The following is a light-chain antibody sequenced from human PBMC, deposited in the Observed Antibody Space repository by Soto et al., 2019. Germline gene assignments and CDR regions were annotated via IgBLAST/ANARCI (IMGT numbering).Light chain of an antibody. Sequence: EIGLTQSPATLSLSPGERATLSCRASQRFISYLPWYQQKPGQAHRLLISDASNRATGIPARFSGRGSGTDFTLTISSLEPEDFAIYYCQQRSNWPPVFGQGTRLEIK. V-gene: IGKV3-11*01. CDR2: DAS. CDR1: QRFISY. CDR3: QQRSNWPPV. J-gene: IGKJ5*01.